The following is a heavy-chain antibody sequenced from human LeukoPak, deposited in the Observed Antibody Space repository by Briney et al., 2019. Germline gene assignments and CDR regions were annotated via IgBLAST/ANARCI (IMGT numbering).Heavy chain of an antibody. CDR2: IIPILGIA. V-gene: IGHV1-69*04. J-gene: IGHJ5*02. CDR3: ARDKGYCSGGSCYPTWFDP. D-gene: IGHD2-15*01. CDR1: GGTFSSYA. Sequence: SVKVSCKASGGTFSSYAISWVRQAPGQGLEWMGRIIPILGIANYAQKFQGRVTITADKSTSTAYMELSSLRSEDTAVYYCARDKGYCSGGSCYPTWFDPWGQGTLVTVSS.